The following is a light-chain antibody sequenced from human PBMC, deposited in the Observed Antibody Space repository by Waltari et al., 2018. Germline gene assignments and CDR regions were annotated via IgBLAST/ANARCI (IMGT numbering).Light chain of an antibody. J-gene: IGLJ3*02. CDR3: SSFTTTSTWV. CDR2: EVS. Sequence: QSALTQPASVSGSPGQSITISCSGTSSDVGAYSYVSWYQHHPGTAPKLMIFEVSNRPSGVSDRFSGSKSGNTASLTISGLQAEDEADYYCSSFTTTSTWVFGGGTKLTV. CDR1: SSDVGAYSY. V-gene: IGLV2-14*01.